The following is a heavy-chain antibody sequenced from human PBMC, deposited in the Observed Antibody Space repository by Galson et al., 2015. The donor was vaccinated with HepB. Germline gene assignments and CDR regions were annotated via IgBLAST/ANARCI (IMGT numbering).Heavy chain of an antibody. V-gene: IGHV3-23*01. D-gene: IGHD3-16*01. Sequence: SLRLSCAASGFTFATYAMSWVRPAPGKGLEWVSGISGSDGSTYYADSVKGRFTISRDNSKNTLYLQMNSLRAEDTAVYYCAKAGGGAILSNSCDSWGQGTPVTVDS. CDR3: AKAGGGAILSNSCDS. J-gene: IGHJ4*02. CDR2: ISGSDGST. CDR1: GFTFATYA.